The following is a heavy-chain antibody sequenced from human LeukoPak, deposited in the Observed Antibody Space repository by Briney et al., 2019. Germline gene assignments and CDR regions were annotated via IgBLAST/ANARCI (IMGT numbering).Heavy chain of an antibody. V-gene: IGHV1-8*03. J-gene: IGHJ6*03. CDR1: GYTFTSFD. CDR2: MNPNSGNT. CDR3: ARAQRRSYDFWDDHYYHYMDV. D-gene: IGHD3-3*01. Sequence: GASVMVSCKASGYTFTSFDINWVRRATGQGREWMGWMNPNSGNTGYAQKFQGRVTIARDTSLSTAYMELSSLRSEDTAVYYCARAQRRSYDFWDDHYYHYMDVWGKGTTVTVSS.